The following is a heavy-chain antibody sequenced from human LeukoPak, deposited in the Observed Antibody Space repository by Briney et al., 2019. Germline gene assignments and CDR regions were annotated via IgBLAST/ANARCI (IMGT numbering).Heavy chain of an antibody. CDR2: IHSSGTT. CDR3: AKTLAVAGLPYYYYYYMDV. J-gene: IGHJ6*03. V-gene: IGHV4-38-2*02. Sequence: SETLSLTCTVSHYSINSGYYWGWIRQPPGKRLEWIASIHSSGTTYYNPTLKSRLTISVDTSKNQISLNLTSVTAADAAVYYCAKTLAVAGLPYYYYYYMDVWGKGTTVTVSS. D-gene: IGHD6-19*01. CDR1: HYSINSGYY.